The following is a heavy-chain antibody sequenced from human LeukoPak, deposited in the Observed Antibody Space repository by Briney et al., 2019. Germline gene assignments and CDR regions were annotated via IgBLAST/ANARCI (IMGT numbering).Heavy chain of an antibody. J-gene: IGHJ4*02. CDR2: ISSSSSYI. CDR1: GFTFSSYS. CDR3: ARDSSYYYDSSGYSRGPDY. V-gene: IGHV3-21*01. Sequence: GGSLRLSCAASGFTFSSYSMNWVRQAPGKGLEWVSSISSSSSYIYYADSVKGRFTISRDNAKNSLYLQMNSLRAEDTAVYYCARDSSYYYDSSGYSRGPDYWGQGTLVTVSS. D-gene: IGHD3-22*01.